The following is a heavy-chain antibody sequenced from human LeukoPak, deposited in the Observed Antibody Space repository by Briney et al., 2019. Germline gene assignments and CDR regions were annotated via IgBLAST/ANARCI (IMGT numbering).Heavy chain of an antibody. CDR3: ARDRDSSGWYEGFDH. V-gene: IGHV3-30-3*01. J-gene: IGHJ4*02. Sequence: GRSLRLSCAASGFTFSSSAMHWVRQAPDKGLEWVAVISYDGSNKYYADSVKGRFTISRDNSKNTLYLQMNSLRADDTAVYYCARDRDSSGWYEGFDHWGQGTLVTVSS. CDR2: ISYDGSNK. CDR1: GFTFSSSA. D-gene: IGHD6-19*01.